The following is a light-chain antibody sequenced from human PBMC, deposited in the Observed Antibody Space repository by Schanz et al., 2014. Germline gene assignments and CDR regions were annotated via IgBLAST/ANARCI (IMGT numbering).Light chain of an antibody. Sequence: EIVLTQSPGTLSLSPGERATLSCRVSQSVSSSSLAWYQQKPGQAPRLLIYGASSRATGIPDRFSGSGSGTDFTLTISRLEPEDFAVYYCQQHGSSPEALYTFGQGTKLEIK. J-gene: IGKJ2*01. CDR3: QQHGSSPEALYT. CDR1: QSVSSSS. CDR2: GAS. V-gene: IGKV3-20*01.